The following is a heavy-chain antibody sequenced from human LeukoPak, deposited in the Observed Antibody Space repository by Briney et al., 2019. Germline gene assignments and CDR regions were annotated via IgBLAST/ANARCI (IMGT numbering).Heavy chain of an antibody. CDR2: INHSGST. D-gene: IGHD3-3*01. J-gene: IGHJ5*02. V-gene: IGHV4-34*01. CDR1: GGSFSGYY. CDR3: ARTLRFLEWPQNWFDP. Sequence: SETLSLTCAVYGGSFSGYYWSWIRQPPGKGLEWIGEINHSGSTNYNPSLKSRVTISVDTSKNQFSLKLSSVTAADTAVYYCARTLRFLEWPQNWFDPWGQGTLVTVSS.